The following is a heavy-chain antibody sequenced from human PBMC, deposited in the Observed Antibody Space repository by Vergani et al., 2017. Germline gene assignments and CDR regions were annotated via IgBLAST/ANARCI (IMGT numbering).Heavy chain of an antibody. V-gene: IGHV3-15*01. CDR3: TTESNGMDV. J-gene: IGHJ6*02. CDR2: IKSKTDGGTT. CDR1: GFTFSNTW. Sequence: EVQLLESGGGLVKPGGSLRLSCAASGFTFSNTWMSWVRQAPGKGLEWVGLIKSKTDGGTTDYAAPVKGRFTISRDDSKNTVYLQMNSLKTEDTAVYYCTTESNGMDVWGQGTTVTVSS.